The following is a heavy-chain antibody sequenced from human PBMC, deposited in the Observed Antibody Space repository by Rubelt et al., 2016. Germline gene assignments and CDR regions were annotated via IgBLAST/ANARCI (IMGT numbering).Heavy chain of an antibody. CDR1: GGSISSSSYY. CDR2: IYYSGST. Sequence: QLQLQESGPGLVKPSETLSLTCTVSGGSISSSSYYWGWIRQPPGKGLEWIGSIYYSGSTYYNPSLKSRVTISVDTSKNQFSLKLSSVTAADTAVYYCASPSGSYGGYFDYWGQGTLVTVSS. D-gene: IGHD1-26*01. V-gene: IGHV4-39*01. J-gene: IGHJ4*02. CDR3: ASPSGSYGGYFDY.